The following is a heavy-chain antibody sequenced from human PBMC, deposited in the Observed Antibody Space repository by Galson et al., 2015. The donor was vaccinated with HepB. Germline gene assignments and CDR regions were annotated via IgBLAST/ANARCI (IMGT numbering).Heavy chain of an antibody. CDR1: GGTFSSYA. V-gene: IGHV1-69*04. CDR3: ANTYCGGDCYSTEHYFDY. D-gene: IGHD2-21*02. J-gene: IGHJ4*02. Sequence: SVKVSCKASGGTFSSYAISWVRQAPGQGLEWMGRIIPILGIANYAQKFQGRVTITADKSTSTAYMELSSLRSEDTAVYYCANTYCGGDCYSTEHYFDYWGQGTLVTVSS. CDR2: IIPILGIA.